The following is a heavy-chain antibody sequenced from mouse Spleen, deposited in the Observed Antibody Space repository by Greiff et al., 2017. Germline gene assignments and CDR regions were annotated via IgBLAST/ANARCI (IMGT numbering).Heavy chain of an antibody. CDR1: GFSLTSYG. D-gene: IGHD3-3*01. CDR3: ARGGRRGYFDY. J-gene: IGHJ2*01. V-gene: IGHV2-2*01. CDR2: IWSGGST. Sequence: QVQLQQSGPGLVQPSQSLSITCTVSGFSLTSYGVHWVRQSPGKGLEWLGVIWSGGSTDYNAAFISRLSISKDNSKSQVFFKMNSLQADDTAIYYCARGGRRGYFDYWGQGTTLTVSS.